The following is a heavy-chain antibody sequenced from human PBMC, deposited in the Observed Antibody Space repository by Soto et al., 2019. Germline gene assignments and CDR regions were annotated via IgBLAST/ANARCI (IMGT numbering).Heavy chain of an antibody. Sequence: WGSLRLSCAASGFTFSSYAMSWVRQAPGKGLEWVSAISGSVSSTYYADSVKGRFTISRDNSKNTLYLQMNSLRAEDTAVYYCAKSPGSGWAYYYYGMDVWGQGTTVTVSS. CDR3: AKSPGSGWAYYYYGMDV. J-gene: IGHJ6*02. CDR1: GFTFSSYA. V-gene: IGHV3-23*01. CDR2: ISGSVSST. D-gene: IGHD6-19*01.